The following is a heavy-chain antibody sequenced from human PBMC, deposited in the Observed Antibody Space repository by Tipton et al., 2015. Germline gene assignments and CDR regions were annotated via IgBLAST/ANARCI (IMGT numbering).Heavy chain of an antibody. J-gene: IGHJ6*02. CDR3: AKDSYYYYGMDV. CDR2: ISGSGGNT. Sequence: SLRLSCAASRFTFSSYTMSWVRQAPGKGLEWVSIISGSGGNTYYADSVKGRFTISRDNSKNTLYLQMNSLRAEDTAVYHCAKDSYYYYGMDVWGHGTTVTVSS. V-gene: IGHV3-23*01. CDR1: RFTFSSYT.